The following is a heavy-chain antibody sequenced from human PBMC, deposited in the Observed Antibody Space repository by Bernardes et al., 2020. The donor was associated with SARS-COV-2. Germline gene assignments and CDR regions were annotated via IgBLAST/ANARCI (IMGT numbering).Heavy chain of an antibody. J-gene: IGHJ5*02. CDR1: GYSFTNYW. Sequence: GESLKISCEGSGYSFTNYWISWVRQMPDKRLEWIVSIDPSYSYTNFCPSFQGHVTISVNKSVKTAYLQWSRLKASDSAMYYFARHFRHGNNYFDPWGQGTRVTVAS. V-gene: IGHV5-10-1*01. CDR2: IDPSYSYT. CDR3: ARHFRHGNNYFDP.